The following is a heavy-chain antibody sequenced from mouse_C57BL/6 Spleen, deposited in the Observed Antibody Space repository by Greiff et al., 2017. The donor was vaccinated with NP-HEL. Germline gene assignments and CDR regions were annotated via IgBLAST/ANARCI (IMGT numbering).Heavy chain of an antibody. D-gene: IGHD3-1*01. CDR1: GYTFTSYW. CDR3: ARGDGGAWFAY. Sequence: QVQLQQPGAELVMPGASVKLSCKASGYTFTSYWMHWVKQRPGQGLEWIGEIDPSDSYTNYNQKFKGKSTLTVDKSSSTAYMQLSSLTSEDSAVYYCARGDGGAWFAYWGQGTLVTVSA. CDR2: IDPSDSYT. J-gene: IGHJ3*01. V-gene: IGHV1-69*01.